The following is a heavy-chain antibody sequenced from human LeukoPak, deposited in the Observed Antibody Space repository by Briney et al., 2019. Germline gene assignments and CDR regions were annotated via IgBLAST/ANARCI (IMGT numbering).Heavy chain of an antibody. J-gene: IGHJ4*02. Sequence: GASVMVSCKTSGYTFTAYYVYWVRQAPGQGLECMGWINPNSGATNYVQKFQGRVTMTRDTSISTAYMELSRLTSDDTAVYYCTRDQGYSGHETFDFWSQGTLVTVSS. CDR3: TRDQGYSGHETFDF. CDR2: INPNSGAT. D-gene: IGHD5-12*01. V-gene: IGHV1-2*02. CDR1: GYTFTAYY.